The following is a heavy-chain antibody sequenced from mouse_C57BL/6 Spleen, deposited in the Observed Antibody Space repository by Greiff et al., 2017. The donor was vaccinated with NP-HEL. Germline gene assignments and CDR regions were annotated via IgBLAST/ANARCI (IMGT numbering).Heavy chain of an antibody. CDR2: IHPNSGST. J-gene: IGHJ3*01. V-gene: IGHV1-64*01. CDR3: ARWETAQATWFAY. D-gene: IGHD3-2*02. Sequence: QVQLQQPGAELVKPGASVKLSCKASGYTFTSYWMHWVKQRPGQGLEWIGMIHPNSGSTNYNEKFKSKATLTVDKSSSTAYMQLSSLTSEDSAVYYCARWETAQATWFAYWGQGTLVTVSA. CDR1: GYTFTSYW.